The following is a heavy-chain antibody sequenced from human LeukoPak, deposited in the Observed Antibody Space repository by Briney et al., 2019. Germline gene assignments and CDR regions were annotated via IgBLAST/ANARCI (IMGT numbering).Heavy chain of an antibody. CDR1: GGSISSYY. J-gene: IGHJ4*02. Sequence: PSETLSLTCTVSGGSISSYYWSWIRQPPGKGLEWIGYISYTGSTNYKPSLKSRVTISVDTSKNQFSLKLSSVTAADTAVYYCARDDGGGWTGFDYWGQGALVTVSS. CDR3: ARDDGGGWTGFDY. V-gene: IGHV4-59*01. D-gene: IGHD2-15*01. CDR2: ISYTGST.